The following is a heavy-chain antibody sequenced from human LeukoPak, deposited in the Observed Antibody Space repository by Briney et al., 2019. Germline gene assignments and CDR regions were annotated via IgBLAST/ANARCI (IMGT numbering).Heavy chain of an antibody. V-gene: IGHV3-23*01. D-gene: IGHD2-15*01. CDR1: GFTFRNYA. J-gene: IGHJ4*02. Sequence: GGSLRLSCAASGFTFRNYAMSWVRQAPGKGLEWVSAISGSGGSTFYADSVKGRFTISRDNSKNTLYVQMNSLRAEGTAVYYCAKGTVVGSHFDYWGQGTLVTVSS. CDR3: AKGTVVGSHFDY. CDR2: ISGSGGST.